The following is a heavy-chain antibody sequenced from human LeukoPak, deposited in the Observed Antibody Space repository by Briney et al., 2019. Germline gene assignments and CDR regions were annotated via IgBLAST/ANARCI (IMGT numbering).Heavy chain of an antibody. V-gene: IGHV4-59*01. CDR2: IYYSGST. J-gene: IGHJ4*02. D-gene: IGHD6-13*01. CDR1: GGSISSYY. CDR3: ARGGPYSSSWEFDY. Sequence: SETLSLTCTVSGGSISSYYWSRIRQPPGKGLEWIGYIYYSGSTNYNPSLKGRVTISVDTSKNQFSLKLSSVTAADTAVYYCARGGPYSSSWEFDYWGQGTLVTVSS.